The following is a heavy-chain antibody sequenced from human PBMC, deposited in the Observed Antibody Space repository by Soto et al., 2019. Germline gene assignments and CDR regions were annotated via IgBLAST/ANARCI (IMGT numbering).Heavy chain of an antibody. V-gene: IGHV3-73*01. D-gene: IGHD3-10*01. J-gene: IGHJ6*04. CDR2: IRRKTNNYAT. CDR3: TRLPDYRDV. Sequence: EVRLVESGGGLVQPGGSLRLSCAASGFSFSDSGIHWVRQASGKGLEWVGRIRRKTNNYATAYAASVEGRFSISRDDSKNTAFLQMNSLKTEDTAVYYCTRLPDYRDVWGKGTKVTVSS. CDR1: GFSFSDSG.